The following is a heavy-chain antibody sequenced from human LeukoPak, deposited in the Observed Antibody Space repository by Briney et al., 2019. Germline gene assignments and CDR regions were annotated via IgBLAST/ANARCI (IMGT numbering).Heavy chain of an antibody. D-gene: IGHD4-17*01. CDR2: IYHSGST. J-gene: IGHJ4*02. CDR3: ARAVTTGLDYFDY. CDR1: GYSISSGYY. V-gene: IGHV4-38-2*02. Sequence: PSETLSLTCTVSGYSISSGYYWGWIRQPPGKGLEWIGSIYHSGSTYYNPSLKSRVTISVDTSKNEFSLKLSSVTAADTAVYYCARAVTTGLDYFDYWGQGTLVTVSS.